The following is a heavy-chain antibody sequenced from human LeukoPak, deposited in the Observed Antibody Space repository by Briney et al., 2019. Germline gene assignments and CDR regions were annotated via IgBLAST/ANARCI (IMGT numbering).Heavy chain of an antibody. Sequence: ASVKVSCKASGGTFSSYAISWVRQAPGQGLEWMGWISAYNGNTNYAQKLQGRVTMTTDTSTSTAYMELRSLRSDDTAVYYCARKWACGGDCYSFDYWGQGTLVTVSS. J-gene: IGHJ4*02. CDR2: ISAYNGNT. D-gene: IGHD2-21*01. CDR3: ARKWACGGDCYSFDY. CDR1: GGTFSSYA. V-gene: IGHV1-18*01.